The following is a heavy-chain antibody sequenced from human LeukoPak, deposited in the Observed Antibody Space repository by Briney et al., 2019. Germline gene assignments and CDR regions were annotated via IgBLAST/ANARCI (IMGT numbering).Heavy chain of an antibody. CDR3: ASYDYDILTGYPPL. CDR2: INHSGST. Sequence: SETLSLTCAVYGGSFSGYYWSWIRQPPGRGLEWIGEINHSGSTNYNPSLKSRVTISVDTSKNQFSLKLSSVTAADTAVYYCASYDYDILTGYPPLWGQGTLVTVSS. V-gene: IGHV4-34*01. CDR1: GGSFSGYY. J-gene: IGHJ4*02. D-gene: IGHD3-9*01.